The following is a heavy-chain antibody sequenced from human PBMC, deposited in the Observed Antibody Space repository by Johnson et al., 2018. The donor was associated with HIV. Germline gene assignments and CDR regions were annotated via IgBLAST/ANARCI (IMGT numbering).Heavy chain of an antibody. D-gene: IGHD6-6*01. J-gene: IGHJ3*02. Sequence: HVQLVESGGGVVQPGGSLRLSCAASGFTFSSYAMHWVRQAPGKGLEWVAVISYDGSDKYYADSVKGRFTISRDNSKNTLYLQMNSLRAEDTAVYYCARATRSSSSGRHDAFDIWGQGTMVTVSS. CDR2: ISYDGSDK. CDR1: GFTFSSYA. CDR3: ARATRSSSSGRHDAFDI. V-gene: IGHV3-30*04.